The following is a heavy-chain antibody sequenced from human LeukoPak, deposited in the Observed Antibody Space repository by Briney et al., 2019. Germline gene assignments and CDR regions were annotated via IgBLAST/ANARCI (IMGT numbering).Heavy chain of an antibody. J-gene: IGHJ5*02. CDR1: GGTFSSYA. Sequence: SVKVSCKASGGTFSSYAISWVRQAPGQGLEWMGGIIPIFGTANYAQKFQGRVTITADKSTSTAYMELSSLRSEDTAVYYCARDSGYSSSWYWFDPWGQGTLVTVSS. V-gene: IGHV1-69*06. CDR3: ARDSGYSSSWYWFDP. D-gene: IGHD6-13*01. CDR2: IIPIFGTA.